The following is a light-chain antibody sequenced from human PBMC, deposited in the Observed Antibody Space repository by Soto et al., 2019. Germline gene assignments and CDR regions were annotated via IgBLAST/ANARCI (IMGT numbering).Light chain of an antibody. J-gene: IGKJ5*01. CDR2: AAS. CDR1: QNINSY. V-gene: IGKV1-39*01. Sequence: DGQMTQSPSSLSESVGDRVTITCRASQNINSYLNWYKQKPGRXPKXXIYAASYLQSGVPSRFSVTRSGTDVTLNLNSLQAEDGTTDYGQQSYYTLITFCHGTRL. CDR3: QQSYYTLIT.